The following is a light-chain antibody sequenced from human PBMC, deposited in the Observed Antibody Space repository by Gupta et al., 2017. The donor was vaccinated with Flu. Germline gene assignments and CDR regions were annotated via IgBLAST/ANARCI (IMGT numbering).Light chain of an antibody. Sequence: VTLGQPASISCRASRGRVHSDGNTYLNWFQQRPGESPRRLIYQGSCRESGVPDRFSGSGSGTDFTLTISRGEAEDVGVYYCKQWEHCPWAFGQGTKVEIK. CDR1: RGRVHSDGNTY. CDR2: QGS. V-gene: IGKV2-30*02. J-gene: IGKJ1*01. CDR3: KQWEHCPWA.